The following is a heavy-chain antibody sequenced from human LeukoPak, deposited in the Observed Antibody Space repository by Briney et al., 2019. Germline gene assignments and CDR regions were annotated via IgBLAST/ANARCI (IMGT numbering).Heavy chain of an antibody. V-gene: IGHV3-33*06. J-gene: IGHJ6*03. Sequence: GGSLRLSCAASGFTFSSYGMHWVRQAPGKGLEWVAVIWYGGSNKYYADSVKGRFTISRDNSKNTLPLQMDGLRPEDTAVYYCAKSWGYTRPYYNYMDVWGKGTTVTVSS. CDR2: IWYGGSNK. CDR1: GFTFSSYG. CDR3: AKSWGYTRPYYNYMDV. D-gene: IGHD3-16*02.